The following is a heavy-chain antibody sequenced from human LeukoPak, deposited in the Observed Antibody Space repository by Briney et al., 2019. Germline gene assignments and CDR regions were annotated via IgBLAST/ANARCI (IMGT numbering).Heavy chain of an antibody. V-gene: IGHV3-21*01. CDR1: GFTFSSYG. Sequence: GGSLRLSCAASGFTFSSYGMNWVRQAPGKGLEWVSSISSSSSYIYYADSVKGRFTISRDNAKNSLYLQMNSLRAEDTAVYYCARDGRGYSGYDYNYYYGMDVWGQGTTVTVSS. J-gene: IGHJ6*02. D-gene: IGHD5-12*01. CDR2: ISSSSSYI. CDR3: ARDGRGYSGYDYNYYYGMDV.